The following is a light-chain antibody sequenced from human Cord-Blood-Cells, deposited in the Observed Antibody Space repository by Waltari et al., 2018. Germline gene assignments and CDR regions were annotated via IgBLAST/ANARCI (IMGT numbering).Light chain of an antibody. CDR3: SSYTSSSTWV. J-gene: IGLJ3*02. V-gene: IGLV2-14*01. Sequence: QSALTQPASVSGSTGQSITISCTGTSSDVGGYNYVSWYQQHPGKAPKLMISDGSNRPSGVSNRFSGSKSGNTASLTISGLQAEDEADYYCSSYTSSSTWVFGGGTNLTVL. CDR2: DGS. CDR1: SSDVGGYNY.